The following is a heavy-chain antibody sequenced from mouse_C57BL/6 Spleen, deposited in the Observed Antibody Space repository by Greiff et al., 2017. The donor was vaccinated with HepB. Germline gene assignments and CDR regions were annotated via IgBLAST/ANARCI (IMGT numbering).Heavy chain of an antibody. J-gene: IGHJ2*01. CDR2: IDPSDSYT. CDR3: AREGAAQATDY. CDR1: GYTFTSYW. D-gene: IGHD3-2*02. V-gene: IGHV1-69*01. Sequence: VQLQQSGAELVMPGASVKLSCKASGYTFTSYWMHWVKQRPGQGLEWIGEIDPSDSYTNYNQKFKGKSTLTVDKSSSTAYMQLSSLTSEDSAVYYCAREGAAQATDYWGQGTTHTVSS.